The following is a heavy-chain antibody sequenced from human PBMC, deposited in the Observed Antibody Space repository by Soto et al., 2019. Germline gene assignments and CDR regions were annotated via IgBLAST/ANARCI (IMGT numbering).Heavy chain of an antibody. V-gene: IGHV1-3*04. Sequence: ASVKVSCKSSGYTFTNFAIHWVRQAPGQSLEWMAWINTGNDNTKYSQKFQGRVTITRDTSANTAHMGLSSLTSEDTAVYYCARFLRGASAFDIWGQGTMVTVSS. CDR2: INTGNDNT. J-gene: IGHJ3*02. CDR1: GYTFTNFA. CDR3: ARFLRGASAFDI.